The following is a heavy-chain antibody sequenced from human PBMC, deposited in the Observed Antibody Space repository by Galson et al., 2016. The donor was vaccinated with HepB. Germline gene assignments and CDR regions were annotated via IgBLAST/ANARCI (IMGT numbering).Heavy chain of an antibody. CDR3: SSGRALDI. J-gene: IGHJ3*02. V-gene: IGHV3-21*01. Sequence: SLRLSCAASGFTFSSYSMNWVRQAPGKGLEWVSSISSSSNYIYYADSLKGRFTISRDNAKNSLYLRMNSLRVEDTAMYHCSSGRALDIWGQGTLVTVSS. CDR2: ISSSSNYI. CDR1: GFTFSSYS. D-gene: IGHD1-26*01.